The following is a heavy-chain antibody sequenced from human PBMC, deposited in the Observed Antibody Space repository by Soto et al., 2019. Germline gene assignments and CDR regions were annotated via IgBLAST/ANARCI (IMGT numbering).Heavy chain of an antibody. V-gene: IGHV1-18*01. D-gene: IGHD1-26*01. J-gene: IGHJ5*02. CDR1: GYPFSNYG. CDR2: ISGDDGRT. Sequence: QLVQSGVEVRKPGASVRVSCKASGYPFSNYGISWVRQAPGQGLEWRGGISGDDGRTNYAHRFQCRVTLTIDTSTSTAYMEVPSLTSDDTAIYYCARDWEDIRHINCFDHWVQGTLVTVFS. CDR3: ARDWEDIRHINCFDH.